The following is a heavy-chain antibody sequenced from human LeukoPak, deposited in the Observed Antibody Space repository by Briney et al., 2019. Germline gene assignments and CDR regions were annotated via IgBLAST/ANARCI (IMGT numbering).Heavy chain of an antibody. CDR2: IVCSGDST. J-gene: IGHJ6*02. Sequence: PGGSLRLSCSASGFTFSRYGMHWVRQAPGKGLEYVSAIVCSGDSTYYADSVKGRFTISRDNAKNTLYPQMSSLRPDDTAVYYCVNPGWYYDSSGYSYYYGMDVWGQGTTVPFSS. CDR3: VNPGWYYDSSGYSYYYGMDV. CDR1: GFTFSRYG. D-gene: IGHD3-22*01. V-gene: IGHV3-64D*09.